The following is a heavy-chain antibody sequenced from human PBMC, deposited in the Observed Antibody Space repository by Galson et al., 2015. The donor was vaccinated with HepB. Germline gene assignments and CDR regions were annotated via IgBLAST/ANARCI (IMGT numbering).Heavy chain of an antibody. Sequence: SLRLSCADSGFTFSRYSMNWARQAPGKGLEWVSSISSSSTYIYYADSVKGRFTVSRDSAKNSLYLQMNSLRAEDTAVYYCARMLGSCTSTSCSPDFDLWGRGTLVTVSS. CDR1: GFTFSRYS. CDR2: ISSSSTYI. D-gene: IGHD2-2*01. V-gene: IGHV3-21*01. J-gene: IGHJ2*01. CDR3: ARMLGSCTSTSCSPDFDL.